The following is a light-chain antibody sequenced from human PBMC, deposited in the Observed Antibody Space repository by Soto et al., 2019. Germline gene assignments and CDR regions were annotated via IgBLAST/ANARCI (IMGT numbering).Light chain of an antibody. Sequence: DIQMTQSPSTLSASVGDRVTITCRASQSISSWLAWYQQKPGKAGKVLIYTGSSLESGVQSRFIASGSGTELNHTVSRLQADDFATDYCQQYNSFPTFGQGTKVEIK. CDR2: TGS. CDR1: QSISSW. CDR3: QQYNSFPT. J-gene: IGKJ1*01. V-gene: IGKV1-5*03.